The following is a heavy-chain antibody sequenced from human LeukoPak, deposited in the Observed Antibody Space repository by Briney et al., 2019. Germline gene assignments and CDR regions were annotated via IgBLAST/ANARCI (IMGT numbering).Heavy chain of an antibody. CDR3: ARGEPRYLRYCSSTSCYGGAFDI. D-gene: IGHD2-2*01. J-gene: IGHJ3*02. CDR2: INHSGST. V-gene: IGHV4-34*01. Sequence: PSETLSLTCAVYGGSFSGYYWSRIRQPPGKGLEWIGEINHSGSTNYNPSLKSRVTISVDTSKNQFSLKLSSVTAADTAVYYCARGEPRYLRYCSSTSCYGGAFDIWGQGTMVIVSS. CDR1: GGSFSGYY.